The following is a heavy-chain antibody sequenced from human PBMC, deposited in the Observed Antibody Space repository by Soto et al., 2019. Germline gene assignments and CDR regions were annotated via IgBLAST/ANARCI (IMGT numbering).Heavy chain of an antibody. CDR2: IVPSLDTT. J-gene: IGHJ6*02. CDR3: ARWPQPRYTADPYAVDV. CDR1: GGTFSSSG. V-gene: IGHV1-69*11. D-gene: IGHD3-16*02. Sequence: QVHPVQSGTEVKKPGSSVKVSCKASGGTFSSSGFSWVRQAPGQGLEWMGMIVPSLDTTNYAQKFQARVTITAAEVTSTAYMELRSLRSEDTAVYYCARWPQPRYTADPYAVDVWGQGTRVIVSS.